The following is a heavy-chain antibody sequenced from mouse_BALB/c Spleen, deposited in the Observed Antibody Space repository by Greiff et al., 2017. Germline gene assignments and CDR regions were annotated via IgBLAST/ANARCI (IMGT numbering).Heavy chain of an antibody. J-gene: IGHJ2*01. D-gene: IGHD1-1*01. Sequence: EVMLVESGGGLVQPGGSRKLSCAASGFTFSSFGMHWVRQAPEKGLEWVAYISSGSSTIYYADTVKGRFTISRDNPKNTLFLQMTSLRSEDTAMYYCARYDYGSLDYWGQGTTLTVSS. V-gene: IGHV5-17*02. CDR3: ARYDYGSLDY. CDR2: ISSGSSTI. CDR1: GFTFSSFG.